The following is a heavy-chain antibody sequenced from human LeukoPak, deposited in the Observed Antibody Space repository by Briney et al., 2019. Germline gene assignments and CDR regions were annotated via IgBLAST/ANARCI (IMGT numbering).Heavy chain of an antibody. CDR2: IFASGST. D-gene: IGHD3-10*01. J-gene: IGHJ2*01. Sequence: PSETLSLTCTVSGGSISSYSWSWIRQPAGKGLEWIGRIFASGSTKYNPSLKSRVTMSVETSKKQFSLKLSSVTAADTAVYYCARGGLRITMVRGVPRYWYFDLWGRGTLVTVSS. CDR1: GGSISSYS. CDR3: ARGGLRITMVRGVPRYWYFDL. V-gene: IGHV4-4*07.